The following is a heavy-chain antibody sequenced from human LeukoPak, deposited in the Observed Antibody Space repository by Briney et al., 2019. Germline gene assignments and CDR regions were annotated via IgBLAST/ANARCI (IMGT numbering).Heavy chain of an antibody. CDR2: FNTGGFTI. Sequence: GTLRLPCPASGFPFSSYGMNWVRQAPGKGLEWVSYFNTGGFTIYYADSVKGRFTISRDNAKNSLYLQMDSLRAEDTAVYYCARGASGIGGIRFDPWGQGTLVTVSS. CDR3: ARGASGIGGIRFDP. CDR1: GFPFSSYG. J-gene: IGHJ5*02. D-gene: IGHD3-10*01. V-gene: IGHV3-48*04.